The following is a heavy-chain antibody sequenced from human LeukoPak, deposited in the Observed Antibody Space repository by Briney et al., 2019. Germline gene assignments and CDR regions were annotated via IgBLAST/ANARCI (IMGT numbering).Heavy chain of an antibody. CDR1: GDSIRSITYY. V-gene: IGHV4-39*01. CDR2: IYYSGNT. D-gene: IGHD5-18*01. J-gene: IGHJ4*02. Sequence: SETLSLTCDVSGDSIRSITYYWGWIRQPPGRGLEWIGSIYYSGNTYYNPSLKGRVTISVDTSKNQFSLKLTSVTAADTAVYYCARRLYSYGNYFGYWGQGTLVTVSS. CDR3: ARRLYSYGNYFGY.